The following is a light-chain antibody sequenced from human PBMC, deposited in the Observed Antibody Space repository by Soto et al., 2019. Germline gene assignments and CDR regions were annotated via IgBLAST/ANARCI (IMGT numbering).Light chain of an antibody. J-gene: IGKJ1*01. Sequence: DIVMTPSPDSLAVSLGERATINCKSSQSVLYSSNNQNSVAWYQQKPGQPPQLLISWASTRESRVPDRFRGRESGADFTLSSSSLEAEDFSYYYCQDYYTTRWVFGQGTKV. CDR3: QDYYTTRWV. CDR1: QSVLYSSNNQNS. CDR2: WAS. V-gene: IGKV4-1*01.